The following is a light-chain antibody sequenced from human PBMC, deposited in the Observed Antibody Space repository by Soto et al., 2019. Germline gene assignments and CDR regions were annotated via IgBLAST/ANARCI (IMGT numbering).Light chain of an antibody. V-gene: IGKV3-11*01. CDR2: DAS. Sequence: EIVLTQSPATLSFSPGERATLSCRASQSVSSHLAWYQQKPGQAPRLLIYDASNRATGIPARFSGSGSGTDFTLTISSLEPEDFAVYYCQQRSNWPPITFGQGTRLEIK. CDR1: QSVSSH. CDR3: QQRSNWPPIT. J-gene: IGKJ5*01.